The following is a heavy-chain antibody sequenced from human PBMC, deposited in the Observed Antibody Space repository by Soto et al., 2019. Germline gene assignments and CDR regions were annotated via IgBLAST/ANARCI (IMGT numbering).Heavy chain of an antibody. CDR1: GGSIISGGYS. V-gene: IGHV4-30-2*01. J-gene: IGHJ1*01. CDR2: IYHSGST. Sequence: SETLSLTCAVSGGSIISGGYSWSWIRQPPGKGLEWIGYIYHSGSTYYNPSLKSRVTISVDRSKNQFSLKLSSVTAADTAVYYCAREGVTTYFQHWGQGTPVTV. CDR3: AREGVTTYFQH. D-gene: IGHD3-22*01.